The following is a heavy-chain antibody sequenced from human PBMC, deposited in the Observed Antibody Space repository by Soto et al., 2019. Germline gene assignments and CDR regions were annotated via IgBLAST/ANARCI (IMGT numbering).Heavy chain of an antibody. V-gene: IGHV3-23*01. CDR1: GFTFSNYG. Sequence: GGSLRLSCAGSGFTFSNYGMSWGRQAPGQGLEWVTSMTDSGDRTEYAYSVKGRFTISRDNSKNTLYLQMTSLRAEDTAVYYCVKATSGSWGYMADWGRGTTVTVYS. D-gene: IGHD2-15*01. CDR3: VKATSGSWGYMAD. J-gene: IGHJ6*03. CDR2: MTDSGDRT.